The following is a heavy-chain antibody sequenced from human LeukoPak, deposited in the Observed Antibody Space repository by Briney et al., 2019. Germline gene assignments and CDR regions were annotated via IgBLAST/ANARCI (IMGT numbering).Heavy chain of an antibody. D-gene: IGHD2-21*01. J-gene: IGHJ4*02. CDR1: GFTFSNYA. V-gene: IGHV3-23*01. Sequence: GESLRLSCVVSGFTFSNYAMSWVRQPAGKGLEWVSGITDSGGNTYHADSVKGRFTISRDNYQNTLYLQMNSLRAEDPAVYYCAKAMHTGNYYFDCWGERTLVTVSS. CDR2: ITDSGGNT. CDR3: AKAMHTGNYYFDC.